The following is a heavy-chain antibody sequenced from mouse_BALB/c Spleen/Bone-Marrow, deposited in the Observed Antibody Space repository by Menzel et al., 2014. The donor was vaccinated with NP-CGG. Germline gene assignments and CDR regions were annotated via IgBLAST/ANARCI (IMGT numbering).Heavy chain of an antibody. CDR1: GYSITSDYA. V-gene: IGHV3-2*02. J-gene: IGHJ3*01. Sequence: QQSGPGLVKPSQSLSLTCTVTGYSITSDYAWNWIRQFPGNKLEWMGYISYSGSTSYNPSLRSRISITRDTSKNQFFLQLNSVTTEDTATYYCAYRYAYWGQGTLVTVSA. CDR3: AYRYAY. D-gene: IGHD2-14*01. CDR2: ISYSGST.